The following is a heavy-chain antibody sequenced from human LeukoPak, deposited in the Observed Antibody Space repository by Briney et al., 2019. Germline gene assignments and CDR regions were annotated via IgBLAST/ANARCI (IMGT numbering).Heavy chain of an antibody. D-gene: IGHD2-15*01. V-gene: IGHV5-51*01. Sequence: GESLKISCKGSGYSFTGYCIAWVRQTPEKGLEWMGIIFPGDSDTRNNPAFQGQVTILADKSINTAYLQWISLKASDTATYYCARWGDSGDRDAFDIWGQGTVVTVSS. CDR1: GYSFTGYC. CDR2: IFPGDSDT. CDR3: ARWGDSGDRDAFDI. J-gene: IGHJ3*02.